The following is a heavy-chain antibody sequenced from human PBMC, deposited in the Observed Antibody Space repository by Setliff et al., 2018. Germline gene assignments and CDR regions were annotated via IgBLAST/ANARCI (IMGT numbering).Heavy chain of an antibody. CDR2: FRGGGGPT. CDR1: GFSFSNYA. Sequence: GGSLRLSCAGSGFSFSNYAMSWVLQAPGMGLDWVSSFRGGGGPTYYADSVKGRFTISRDNAKDSLYLQMNSLAAEDTAVFYCVRLAGQLGQTRSNYYYYYYMDVWGKGTTVTVSS. J-gene: IGHJ6*03. V-gene: IGHV3-23*01. CDR3: VRLAGQLGQTRSNYYYYYYMDV. D-gene: IGHD6-6*01.